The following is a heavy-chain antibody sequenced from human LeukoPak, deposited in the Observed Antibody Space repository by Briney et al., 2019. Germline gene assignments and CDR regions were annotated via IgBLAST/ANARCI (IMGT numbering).Heavy chain of an antibody. CDR1: GYTFFSFG. J-gene: IGHJ4*02. V-gene: IGHV1-18*01. CDR2: ISAYNGDT. D-gene: IGHD3-22*01. Sequence: ASVKVSCKPSGYTFFSFGISWVRQAPGQGLGWMGWISAYNGDTKYAQKFQGRATMTTDTSTSTAYMELRSLRADDTAVYYCARDQTFYFDSGGPNFDFWGQGSLVTVSS. CDR3: ARDQTFYFDSGGPNFDF.